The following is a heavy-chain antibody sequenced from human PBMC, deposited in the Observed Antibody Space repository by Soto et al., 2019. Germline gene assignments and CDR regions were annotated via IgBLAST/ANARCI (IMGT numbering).Heavy chain of an antibody. CDR1: GGSFSGYY. J-gene: IGHJ4*02. Sequence: PSETLSLTCAVYGGSFSGYYWSWIRQPPGKGLEWIGEINHSGSTNYNPSLKSRVTISVDTSKNQFSLKLSSVTAADTAVYYCARSHPLYSSGWYDSVYYFDYWGQGTLVTVYS. D-gene: IGHD6-19*01. CDR2: INHSGST. CDR3: ARSHPLYSSGWYDSVYYFDY. V-gene: IGHV4-34*01.